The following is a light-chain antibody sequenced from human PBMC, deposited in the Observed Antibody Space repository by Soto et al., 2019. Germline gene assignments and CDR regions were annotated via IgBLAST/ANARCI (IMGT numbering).Light chain of an antibody. V-gene: IGKV3-15*01. CDR3: QQYNSWPPIT. J-gene: IGKJ5*01. CDR2: DAS. Sequence: VVLTPSPATLSVSPVERATLSFGASESVSRNLAWYQQKPGQAPRLLIYDASTRATGIPDRFSGGGSGTEFTLTISSLQSEDFVVYYCQQYNSWPPITFGQGTRLEIK. CDR1: ESVSRN.